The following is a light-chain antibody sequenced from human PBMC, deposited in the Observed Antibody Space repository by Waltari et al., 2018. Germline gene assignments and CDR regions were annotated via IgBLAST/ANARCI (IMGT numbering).Light chain of an antibody. CDR1: SSNIGAYD. Sequence: QSVLAQPPSVSGTPGQRVTISCTGSSSNIGAYDVHWYQQLPGTAPKLLIYGTNSRPSGVPDRFSGSKSATSASLVIAGLQVEDEADYYCQTYDRSLSASVFGGGTKLTVL. J-gene: IGLJ2*01. V-gene: IGLV1-40*01. CDR2: GTN. CDR3: QTYDRSLSASV.